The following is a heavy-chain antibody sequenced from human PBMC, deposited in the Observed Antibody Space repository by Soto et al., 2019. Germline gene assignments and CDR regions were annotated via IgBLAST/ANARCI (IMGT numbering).Heavy chain of an antibody. V-gene: IGHV1-18*01. Sequence: ASVKVSCKASGYTFTSYGISWVRQAPGQGLEWMGWISAYNGNTNYAQKLQGRVTMTTDTSTSTAYVELRSLRSDDTAVYYCARDGPWQQLVDFDYWGQGTLVTVSS. CDR3: ARDGPWQQLVDFDY. J-gene: IGHJ4*02. D-gene: IGHD6-13*01. CDR2: ISAYNGNT. CDR1: GYTFTSYG.